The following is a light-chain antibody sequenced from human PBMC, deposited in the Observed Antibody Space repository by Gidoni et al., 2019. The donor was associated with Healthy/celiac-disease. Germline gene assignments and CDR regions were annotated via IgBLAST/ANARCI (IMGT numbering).Light chain of an antibody. V-gene: IGKV1-9*01. CDR2: AAS. CDR3: QQLNSYLFT. CDR1: QGISSY. Sequence: DLQLTQSPSFLSASVGDRVTITCRASQGISSYLAWYQQKPGKAPKLLIYAASPLQSGVPSRFSGSGSGTEFTLTISSLQPEDFATYYCQQLNSYLFTFGPGTKVDI. J-gene: IGKJ3*01.